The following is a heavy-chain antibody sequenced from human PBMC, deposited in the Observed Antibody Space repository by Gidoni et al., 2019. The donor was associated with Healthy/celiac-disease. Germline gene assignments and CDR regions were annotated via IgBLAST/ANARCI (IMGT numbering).Heavy chain of an antibody. CDR2: IYSGGST. CDR1: GFTVSSNY. D-gene: IGHD6-19*01. V-gene: IGHV3-53*01. CDR3: ARDRPYGGSGFDY. J-gene: IGHJ4*02. Sequence: EVLLVVSGGGLIQPGGSLILSFAASGFTVSSNYMSWVHQAPGKGLEWVSVIYSGGSTYYADSVKIRFTISRDNSKNTLYLQMNSLRAEDTAVYYCARDRPYGGSGFDYWGQGTLVTVSS.